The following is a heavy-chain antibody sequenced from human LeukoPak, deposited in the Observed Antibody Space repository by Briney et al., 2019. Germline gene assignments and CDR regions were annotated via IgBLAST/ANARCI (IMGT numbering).Heavy chain of an antibody. Sequence: GRSLRLSCAASGFTFSSYAMHWVRQAPGKGLEWVAVISYDGSNKYYADSVKGRFTISRDNSKNTLYLQMNSLRAEDTAVYYCAKEAYMFPWGQGTLVTVSS. CDR3: AKEAYMFP. CDR2: ISYDGSNK. V-gene: IGHV3-30*04. D-gene: IGHD3-10*02. J-gene: IGHJ5*02. CDR1: GFTFSSYA.